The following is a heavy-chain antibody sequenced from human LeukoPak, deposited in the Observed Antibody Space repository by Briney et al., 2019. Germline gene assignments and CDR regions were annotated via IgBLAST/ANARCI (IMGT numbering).Heavy chain of an antibody. CDR2: IYSGGSI. CDR3: ARGGAYSSGWAGTFDI. J-gene: IGHJ3*02. V-gene: IGHV3-66*01. D-gene: IGHD6-19*01. Sequence: GGSLRLSCAASGLTVSSYMSWVRQAPGKGLEWVSVIYSGGSIYYADSVKGRFTISRDKSKNTLYLQMNSLRAEDTAVYYCARGGAYSSGWAGTFDIWGQGTTVTASS. CDR1: GLTVSSY.